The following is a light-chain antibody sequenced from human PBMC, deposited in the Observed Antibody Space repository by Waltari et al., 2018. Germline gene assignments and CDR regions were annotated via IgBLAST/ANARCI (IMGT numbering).Light chain of an antibody. CDR2: DAS. Sequence: EIMLTQSPGTLSLSPGERATLSCRASQSISRYFAWYQHKPGQAPRLRIYDASSRATGIPDRFSGSGSGTDFSLTISRLEPEDFAVYYCQKYGSLPATFGQGTKVEIK. CDR3: QKYGSLPAT. V-gene: IGKV3-20*01. CDR1: QSISRY. J-gene: IGKJ1*01.